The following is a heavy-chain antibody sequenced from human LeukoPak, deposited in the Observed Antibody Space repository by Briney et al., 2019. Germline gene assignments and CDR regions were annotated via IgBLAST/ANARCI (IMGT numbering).Heavy chain of an antibody. CDR1: GFTFSKAW. J-gene: IGHJ6*02. CDR2: INEAGSAT. Sequence: GGSLRLSCEASGFTFSKAWMKWVRQAPGKGLDWVASINEAGSATYYVDSVKGRFTISRDNAKNSLFLQMNSLRAEDTAVYYCARDCSGGSCTGRGMDVWGQGTTVTVSS. V-gene: IGHV3-7*01. CDR3: ARDCSGGSCTGRGMDV. D-gene: IGHD2-15*01.